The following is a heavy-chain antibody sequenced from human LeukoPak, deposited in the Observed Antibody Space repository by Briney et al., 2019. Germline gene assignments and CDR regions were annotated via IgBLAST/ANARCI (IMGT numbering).Heavy chain of an antibody. V-gene: IGHV5-51*01. CDR2: IYPGDSDT. CDR1: GYSFTSYW. CDR3: ARQYSSSWYQNDAFDI. D-gene: IGHD6-13*01. Sequence: GESLKISCKGSGYSFTSYWIGWVRQMPGKGLEWMGIIYPGDSDTRYSPSFQGQVTISADKSISTAYLQWSSLKASDTAMYYCARQYSSSWYQNDAFDIWGQGTMVTVSS. J-gene: IGHJ3*02.